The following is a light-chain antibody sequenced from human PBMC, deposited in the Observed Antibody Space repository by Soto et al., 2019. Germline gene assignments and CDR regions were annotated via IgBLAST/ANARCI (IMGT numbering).Light chain of an antibody. CDR2: GAT. V-gene: IGKV3-15*01. J-gene: IGKJ1*01. CDR3: QQYNNWPRT. CDR1: QSISGN. Sequence: EIVMTQSPATLSLSPGERATLSCRASQSISGNLAWYQQKPGQAPRLLIHGATTRATGIPARFSGSGSGTEFTLTISSLQSEDFAVYYCQQYNNWPRTFGQGTKVDIK.